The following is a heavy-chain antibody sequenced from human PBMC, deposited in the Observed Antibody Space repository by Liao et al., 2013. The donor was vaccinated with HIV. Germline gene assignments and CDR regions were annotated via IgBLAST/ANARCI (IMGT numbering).Heavy chain of an antibody. J-gene: IGHJ4*02. CDR3: ASGNGPNFDY. V-gene: IGHV4-61*02. D-gene: IGHD1-1*01. Sequence: QVQLQESGPGLVKPSQTLSLTCTVSGGSISSGSYYWSWIRQPAGKGLEWIGRIYIGGSTNYNPSLKSRVTISVDTSKNQFSLRLSSVTAADTAVYYCASGNGPNFDYWGQGTLVTVSS. CDR1: GGSISSGSYY. CDR2: IYIGGST.